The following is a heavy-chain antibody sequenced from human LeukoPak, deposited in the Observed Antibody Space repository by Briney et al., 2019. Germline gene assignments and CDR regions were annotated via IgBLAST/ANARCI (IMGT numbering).Heavy chain of an antibody. Sequence: GASVKVSCKASGGTFNSHVISWVRQAPGQGLEWMGGIIPVFGTANYAQKFQGRVTITADESTSTAYMELSSLRSEDTAVYYCARPSYDFWSGYYGLFDYWGQGTLVTVSS. J-gene: IGHJ4*02. CDR1: GGTFNSHV. CDR2: IIPVFGTA. CDR3: ARPSYDFWSGYYGLFDY. D-gene: IGHD3-3*01. V-gene: IGHV1-69*13.